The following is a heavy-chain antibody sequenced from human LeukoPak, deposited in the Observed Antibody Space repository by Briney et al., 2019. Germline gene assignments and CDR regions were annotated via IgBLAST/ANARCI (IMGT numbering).Heavy chain of an antibody. CDR3: ARIWIYEGYDY. J-gene: IGHJ4*02. CDR2: INWNGAST. D-gene: IGHD1-7*01. V-gene: IGHV3-20*01. CDR1: GFKFEYHG. Sequence: PGGSLRLSCAAFGFKFEYHGMSWVRQAPGKGLEWVAGINWNGASTGYADSVKGRFTISRDNAKRLVYLQMNSLTAEDTASYHCARIWIYEGYDYWGQGSPVTVSS.